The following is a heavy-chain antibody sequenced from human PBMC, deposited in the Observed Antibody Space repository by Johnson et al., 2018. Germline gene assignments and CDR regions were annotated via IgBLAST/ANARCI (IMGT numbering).Heavy chain of an antibody. J-gene: IGHJ3*02. Sequence: QVQLQESGPGLVKPSEPLSLTCAVSGDSITSTYYWGWIRQPPGKGLEWIGSIYYSGNTYYNPSLKSRVTISVDKSKNQFSLKLSSVPASDTAVYYCARDDRGIDYYGDRDAFDIWGQGTMVTVSS. CDR2: IYYSGNT. CDR1: GDSITSTYY. CDR3: ARDDRGIDYYGDRDAFDI. D-gene: IGHD4-17*01. V-gene: IGHV4-39*07.